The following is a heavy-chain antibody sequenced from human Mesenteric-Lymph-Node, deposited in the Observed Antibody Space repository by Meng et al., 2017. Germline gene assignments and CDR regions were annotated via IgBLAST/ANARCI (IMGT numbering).Heavy chain of an antibody. CDR2: IYYTGST. CDR1: SGSISGDYY. D-gene: IGHD5-18*01. V-gene: IGHV4-30-4*01. Sequence: QGPLQGSGPGLVKPSETLSLTCAVSSGSISGDYYWSWIRQPPGKGLEWIGYIYYTGSTYYNPSLKSRVTISMDTSKNQFSLRLSSVTAADTAVYYCARVGWRQWSFDLWGRGTLVTVSS. CDR3: ARVGWRQWSFDL. J-gene: IGHJ2*01.